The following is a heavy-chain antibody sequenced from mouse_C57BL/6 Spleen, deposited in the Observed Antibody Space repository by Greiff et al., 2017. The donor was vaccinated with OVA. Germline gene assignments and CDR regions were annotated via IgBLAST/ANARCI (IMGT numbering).Heavy chain of an antibody. CDR3: ARGKDSWFAY. CDR2: IYPGSGNT. CDR1: GYTFTDYY. J-gene: IGHJ3*01. Sequence: VKLMESGAELVRPGASVKLSCKASGYTFTDYYINWVKQRPGQGLEWIARIYPGSGNTYYNEKFKGKATLTAEKSSSTAYMQLSSLTSEDSAVYFCARGKDSWFAYWGQGTLVTVSA. V-gene: IGHV1-76*01.